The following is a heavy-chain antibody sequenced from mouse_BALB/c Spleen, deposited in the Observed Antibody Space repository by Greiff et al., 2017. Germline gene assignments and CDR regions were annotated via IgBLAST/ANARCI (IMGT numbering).Heavy chain of an antibody. CDR3: ARSGKGAWFAY. D-gene: IGHD1-3*01. CDR2: INPSTGYT. V-gene: IGHV1-7*01. Sequence: VKLMESGAELAKPGASVKMSCKASGYTFTSYWMHWVKQRPGPGLEWIGYINPSTGYTEYNQKFKDKATLTADKSSSTAYMQLSSLTSEDSAVYYCARSGKGAWFAYWGQGTLVTVSA. J-gene: IGHJ3*01. CDR1: GYTFTSYW.